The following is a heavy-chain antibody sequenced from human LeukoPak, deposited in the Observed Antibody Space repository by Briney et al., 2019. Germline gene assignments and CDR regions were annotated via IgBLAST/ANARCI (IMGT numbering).Heavy chain of an antibody. CDR3: VRPALRGSRHC. J-gene: IGHJ4*02. Sequence: PSETLSLTCTVSGGSISSKYYYWGWIRPPPGKGLEWIGSIYDSGNTFSNPSFMSRVTISVDTSQNHLSLRLTAVTAAATAVYDCVRPALRGSRHCWGQGSQVSDCS. CDR1: GGSISSKYYY. D-gene: IGHD2-2*01. CDR2: IYDSGNT. V-gene: IGHV4-39*02.